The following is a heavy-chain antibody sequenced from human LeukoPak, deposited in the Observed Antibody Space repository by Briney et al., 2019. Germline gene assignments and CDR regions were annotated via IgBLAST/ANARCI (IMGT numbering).Heavy chain of an antibody. CDR2: IESDGSST. V-gene: IGHV3-74*01. CDR3: TGDLLGIDY. CDR1: GFIFSNYW. J-gene: IGHJ4*02. D-gene: IGHD1-26*01. Sequence: GGSLRLSCAASGFIFSNYWMHWVRQAPGKGLMWVARIESDGSSTDYADSVKGRFTISRDNARNTLYLQMSSLRAEDTAVYYCTGDLLGIDYWGQGTLVTVSS.